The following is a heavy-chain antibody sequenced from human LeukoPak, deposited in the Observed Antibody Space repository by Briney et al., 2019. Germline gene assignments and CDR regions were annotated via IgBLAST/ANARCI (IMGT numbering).Heavy chain of an antibody. CDR1: GFTFSSYS. CDR3: ARDRDWYSFDS. CDR2: ILYDGSNK. J-gene: IGHJ4*02. V-gene: IGHV3-30-3*01. Sequence: PGGSLRLSCAASGFTFSSYSMHWVRQAPGKGLEWVAVILYDGSNKNYADSVKGRFTISRDNSKNSLYLQMNSLRAEDTAVYYCARDRDWYSFDSWGQGTLVTVSS. D-gene: IGHD6-19*01.